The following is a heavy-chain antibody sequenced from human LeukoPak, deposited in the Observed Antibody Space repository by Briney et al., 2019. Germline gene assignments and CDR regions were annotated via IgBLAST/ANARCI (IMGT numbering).Heavy chain of an antibody. V-gene: IGHV1-69*04. CDR2: IIPILGIA. D-gene: IGHD3-9*01. CDR3: AVTTYYDILTGYFIGGYYYGMDV. J-gene: IGHJ6*02. Sequence: SVNVSCKASGGTFSSYAISWVRQAPGQGLEWMGRIIPILGIANYAQKFQGRVTITADKSTSTAYMELSSLRSEDTAVYYCAVTTYYDILTGYFIGGYYYGMDVWGQGTTVTVSS. CDR1: GGTFSSYA.